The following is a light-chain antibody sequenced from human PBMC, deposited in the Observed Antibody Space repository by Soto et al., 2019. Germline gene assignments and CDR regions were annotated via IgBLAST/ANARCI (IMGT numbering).Light chain of an antibody. CDR1: QGISSA. CDR3: QQLDTYPLT. CDR2: DVF. Sequence: AIQVTQSPSSLSASVGDTVTITCRASQGISSAFAWYQQKPGKVPRLLLYDVFNLQSGVPSRFLGSGSGTDFTLTISRLQPEDFATYYCQQLDTYPLTFGQGTRLEVK. V-gene: IGKV1-13*02. J-gene: IGKJ5*01.